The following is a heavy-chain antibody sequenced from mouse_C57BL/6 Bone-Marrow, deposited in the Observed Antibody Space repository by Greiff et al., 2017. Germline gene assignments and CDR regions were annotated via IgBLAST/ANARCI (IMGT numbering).Heavy chain of an antibody. CDR1: GFTFSNYW. Sequence: EVKVEESGGGLVQPGGSMKLSCVASGFTFSNYWMNWVRQSPEKGLEWVAQIRLKSDNYATHYAESVKGRFTISRDDSKSSVYLQMNNLRAEDTGIYYCTGHSNFSMDYWGQRTSVTVSS. J-gene: IGHJ4*01. CDR3: TGHSNFSMDY. CDR2: IRLKSDNYAT. D-gene: IGHD2-5*01. V-gene: IGHV6-3*01.